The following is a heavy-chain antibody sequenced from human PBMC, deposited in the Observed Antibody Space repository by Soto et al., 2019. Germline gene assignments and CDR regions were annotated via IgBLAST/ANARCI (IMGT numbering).Heavy chain of an antibody. J-gene: IGHJ5*02. V-gene: IGHV1-8*01. CDR1: GYTFKNYD. Sequence: QVQLVQSGAEVKRPGASEMVSCRATGYTFKNYDINWVRQATGPGLEWMGRMNPNSGNTGYAQKFQGRVTMTRNTSISTAYLELTSLRSDDTAVYYCARAPVYGGNGWLDPWGQGTLVSVSA. CDR3: ARAPVYGGNGWLDP. CDR2: MNPNSGNT. D-gene: IGHD2-15*01.